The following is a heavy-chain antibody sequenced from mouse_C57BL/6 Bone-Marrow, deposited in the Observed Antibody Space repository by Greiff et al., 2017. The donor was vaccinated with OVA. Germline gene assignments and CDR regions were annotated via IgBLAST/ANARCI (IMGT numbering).Heavy chain of an antibody. D-gene: IGHD1-1*02. CDR1: GFTFSDYY. V-gene: IGHV5-16*01. J-gene: IGHJ3*01. Sequence: EVMLVESEGGLVQPGSSMKLSCTASGFTFSDYYMAWVRQVPEKGLEWVANINYDGSSTYYLDSLKSRFIISRDNAKNILYLQMSSLKSEDTATYYCARVVGGWFAYWGQGTLVTVSA. CDR2: INYDGSST. CDR3: ARVVGGWFAY.